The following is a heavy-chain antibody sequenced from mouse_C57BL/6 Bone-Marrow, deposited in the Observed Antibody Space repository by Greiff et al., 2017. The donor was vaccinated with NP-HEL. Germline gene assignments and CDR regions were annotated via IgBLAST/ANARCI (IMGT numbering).Heavy chain of an antibody. J-gene: IGHJ3*01. CDR2: IDPSDSYT. CDR1: GYTFTSYW. CDR3: AIQFAY. V-gene: IGHV1-59*01. Sequence: QVQLQQPGAELVRPGTSVKLSCKASGYTFTSYWMHWVKQRPGQGLEWIGVIDPSDSYTNYNQKFKGKATLTVDTSSSTDYMQLSSLTSVDSAVYYCAIQFAYWGQGTLVTVSA.